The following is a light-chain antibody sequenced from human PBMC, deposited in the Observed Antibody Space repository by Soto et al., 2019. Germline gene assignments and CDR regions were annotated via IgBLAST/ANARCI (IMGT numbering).Light chain of an antibody. Sequence: QSALTQPHSVSGSLGQSVTISCSGTSHNFGGSNFVSWYQHPPGQAPKLIIYDVTKRPSGVPDRFSGSKSGSTASLTISGLQAADESNYYCSSYVAGDILLFGGGTQLTVL. V-gene: IGLV2-11*01. J-gene: IGLJ2*01. CDR3: SSYVAGDILL. CDR2: DVT. CDR1: SHNFGGSNF.